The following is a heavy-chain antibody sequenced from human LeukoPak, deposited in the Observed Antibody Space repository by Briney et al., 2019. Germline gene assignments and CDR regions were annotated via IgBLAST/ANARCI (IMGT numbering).Heavy chain of an antibody. D-gene: IGHD5-24*01. J-gene: IGHJ4*02. CDR1: GFTFSSYS. V-gene: IGHV3-48*01. Sequence: GGSLRLSCAASGFTFSSYSMNWVCQAPGKGLEWVSYISSSSSTIYYADSVKGRFTISRDNSKNTLYLQMNSLRAEDTAVYYCAKDLGDGYNLGYLDYWGQGTLVTVSS. CDR2: ISSSSSTI. CDR3: AKDLGDGYNLGYLDY.